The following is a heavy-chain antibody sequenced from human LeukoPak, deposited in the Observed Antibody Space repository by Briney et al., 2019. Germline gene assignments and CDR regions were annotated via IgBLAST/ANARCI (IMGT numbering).Heavy chain of an antibody. D-gene: IGHD5-18*01. J-gene: IGHJ4*02. V-gene: IGHV3-23*01. CDR3: AKIGYSYGPYYFDY. Sequence: GGSLRFSCAASGFIFGSYAINWVRQAPGKGLEWVSATRSDSSNTYYADSVKGRFTISRDNSKNTLYLQMNSLRAEDTAVYYCAKIGYSYGPYYFDYWGQGTLVTVSS. CDR2: TRSDSSNT. CDR1: GFIFGSYA.